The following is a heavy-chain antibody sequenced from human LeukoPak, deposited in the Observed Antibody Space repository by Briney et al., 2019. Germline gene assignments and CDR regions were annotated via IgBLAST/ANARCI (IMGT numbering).Heavy chain of an antibody. CDR1: GFTFSNAW. D-gene: IGHD5-12*01. J-gene: IGHJ4*02. CDR2: IWYDGSNK. Sequence: PGGSLRLSCAASGFTFSNAWMSWVRQAPGKGLEWVAVIWYDGSNKYYADSVKGRFTISRDNSKDTLYLQMNSLRAEDTAVYYCARDHGYDSFFDYWGQGTLVTVSS. V-gene: IGHV3-33*08. CDR3: ARDHGYDSFFDY.